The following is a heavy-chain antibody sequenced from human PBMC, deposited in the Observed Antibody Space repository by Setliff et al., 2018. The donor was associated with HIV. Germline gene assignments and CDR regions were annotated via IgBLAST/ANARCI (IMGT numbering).Heavy chain of an antibody. D-gene: IGHD3-22*01. V-gene: IGHV1-18*01. Sequence: ASVKVSCKASGYTFTSYDISWVRQAPGQGLEWMGWISAYNGNTNYAQKLQGRVTMTTDTSTSTAYMELRSLRSDDTAVYYRAREIGDYYDSSGYYPPTDYYYGMDVWGQGTTVTVSS. CDR3: AREIGDYYDSSGYYPPTDYYYGMDV. CDR2: ISAYNGNT. J-gene: IGHJ6*02. CDR1: GYTFTSYD.